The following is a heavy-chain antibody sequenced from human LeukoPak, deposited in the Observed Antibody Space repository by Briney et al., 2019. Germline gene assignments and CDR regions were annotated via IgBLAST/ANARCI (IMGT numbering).Heavy chain of an antibody. CDR3: ARDLYDSAENYYYGMDV. V-gene: IGHV3-30-3*01. CDR2: ISYDGSNK. CDR1: GFTFSSYA. J-gene: IGHJ6*02. Sequence: PGGSLRLSCAASGFTFSSYAMHWVRQAPGKGLEWVAVISYDGSNKYYADSVKGRFTISRDNPKNTLYLQMNSLRAEDTAVYYCARDLYDSAENYYYGMDVWGQGTTVTVSS. D-gene: IGHD5/OR15-5a*01.